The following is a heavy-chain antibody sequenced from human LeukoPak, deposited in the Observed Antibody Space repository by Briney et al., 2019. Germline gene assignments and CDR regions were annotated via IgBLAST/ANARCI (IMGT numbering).Heavy chain of an antibody. CDR3: ASLSLRWSDY. D-gene: IGHD4-23*01. CDR1: GFTFSSYA. V-gene: IGHV3-48*04. J-gene: IGHJ4*02. Sequence: GGSLRLSCAASGFTFSSYAMHWVRQAPGKGREWVSYISSSSSTIYYADSVKGRFTISRDNAKNSLYLQMNSLRAEDTAVYYCASLSLRWSDYWGQGTLVTVSS. CDR2: ISSSSSTI.